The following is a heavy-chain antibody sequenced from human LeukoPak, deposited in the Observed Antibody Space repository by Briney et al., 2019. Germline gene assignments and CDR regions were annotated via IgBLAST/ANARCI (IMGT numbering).Heavy chain of an antibody. CDR1: GGSISSSSYY. CDR3: ARGPGPADGGYYYYYGMDV. J-gene: IGHJ6*02. CDR2: IYYSGST. V-gene: IGHV4-39*07. Sequence: TSETLSLTCTVSGGSISSSSYYWGWIRQPPGKGLEWIGSIYYSGSTYYNPSLKSRVTISVDTSKNQFSLKLSSVTAADTAVYYCARGPGPADGGYYYYYGMDVWGQGTTVTVSS.